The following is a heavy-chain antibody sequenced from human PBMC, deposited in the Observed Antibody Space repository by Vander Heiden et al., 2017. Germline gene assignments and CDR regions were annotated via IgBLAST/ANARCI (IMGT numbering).Heavy chain of an antibody. D-gene: IGHD6-19*01. Sequence: QVQLVQSGAEVKEPGASVRVSCKASGYTFTGYFLHWVRQAPGQGPEWMGWINADSGDPKYALKFQGRVTITRDTSIRAAYMELSRLRSDDTAVYYCVRGKWAVPGTMPYYFDYWGQGTLVTVSP. CDR2: INADSGDP. CDR1: GYTFTGYF. J-gene: IGHJ4*02. CDR3: VRGKWAVPGTMPYYFDY. V-gene: IGHV1-2*02.